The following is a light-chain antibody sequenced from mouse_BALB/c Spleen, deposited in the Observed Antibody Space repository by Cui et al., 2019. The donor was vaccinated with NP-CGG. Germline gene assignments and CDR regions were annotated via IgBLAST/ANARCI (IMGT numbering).Light chain of an antibody. Sequence: DIQMNQSPSSLSASLGDTITITCHASQNINVWLSWYQQKPGNIPKLLIYKASNLHTGVPSRFSGSGSGTGFTLTISSLQHEDIATYYCQQGQSYPLTFGGGTKLEIK. CDR2: KAS. CDR3: QQGQSYPLT. J-gene: IGKJ1*01. V-gene: IGKV10-96*01. CDR1: QNINVW.